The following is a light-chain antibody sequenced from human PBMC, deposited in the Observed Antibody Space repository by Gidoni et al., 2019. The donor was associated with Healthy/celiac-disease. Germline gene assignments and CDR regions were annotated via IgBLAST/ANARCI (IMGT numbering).Light chain of an antibody. Sequence: DIQMTQSPSTLTASVGDRVTVTSRASQSISSWLAWYQQKPGKAPKLLIYNAYSLESGVPSRFSGSGSGTEFTLTISSLQPDDFATYYCQQYNSYSGTFGQGTKLEIK. J-gene: IGKJ1*01. CDR3: QQYNSYSGT. V-gene: IGKV1-5*03. CDR1: QSISSW. CDR2: NAY.